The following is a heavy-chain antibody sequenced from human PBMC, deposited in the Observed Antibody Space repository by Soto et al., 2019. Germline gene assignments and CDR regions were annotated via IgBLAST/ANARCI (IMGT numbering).Heavy chain of an antibody. CDR2: FDPEDGET. V-gene: IGHV1-24*01. J-gene: IGHJ4*02. CDR3: ATDLSSGYLTYFDY. Sequence: VASVKVSCKVSGYTLTELSMHWVRQAPGKGLEWMGGFDPEDGETIYAQKFQGRVTMTEDTSTDTAYMELSSLRSEDTAVYYCATDLSSGYLTYFDYWGQGTLVTVSS. CDR1: GYTLTELS. D-gene: IGHD5-12*01.